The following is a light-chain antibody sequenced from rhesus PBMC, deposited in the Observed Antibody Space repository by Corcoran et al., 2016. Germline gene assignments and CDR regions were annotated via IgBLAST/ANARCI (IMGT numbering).Light chain of an antibody. V-gene: IGKV1-25*01. CDR2: YAY. CDR3: QHGYGTPVT. CDR1: QVISNN. J-gene: IGKJ4*01. Sequence: DIQMTQSPSSLSASVGDTVTITCRASQVISNNLAWYQKKPGKVPKLLIYYAYTLQIGVPSRFSGSGSWTEFTLTISSLQPEDFAAYYCQHGYGTPVTFGGGTKIEIK.